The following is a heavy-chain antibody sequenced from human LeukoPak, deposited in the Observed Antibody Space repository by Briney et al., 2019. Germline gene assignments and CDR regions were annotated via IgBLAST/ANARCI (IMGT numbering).Heavy chain of an antibody. Sequence: EASVKVSCKASGYTFTSYDINWVRQATGQGPEWMGWMNPNSGNTGYAQKFQGRVTMTRNTSISTAYMELSGLRSEDTAVYYCAAREAGSSSLRPLDYWGQGTLVTVAS. J-gene: IGHJ4*02. V-gene: IGHV1-8*01. CDR2: MNPNSGNT. D-gene: IGHD6-6*01. CDR1: GYTFTSYD. CDR3: AAREAGSSSLRPLDY.